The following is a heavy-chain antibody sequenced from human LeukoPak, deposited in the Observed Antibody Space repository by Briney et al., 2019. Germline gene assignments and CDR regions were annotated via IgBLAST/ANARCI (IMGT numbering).Heavy chain of an antibody. D-gene: IGHD3-10*01. Sequence: AGGSLRPSCAASGFTFSSYAMSWVRQAPGKGLEWVSAISGSGGSTYYADSVKGRFTISRDNSKNTLYLQMNSLRAEDTAVYYCAKSPDTTMVRGGVIDYWGQGTLVTVSS. CDR1: GFTFSSYA. CDR3: AKSPDTTMVRGGVIDY. V-gene: IGHV3-23*01. CDR2: ISGSGGST. J-gene: IGHJ4*02.